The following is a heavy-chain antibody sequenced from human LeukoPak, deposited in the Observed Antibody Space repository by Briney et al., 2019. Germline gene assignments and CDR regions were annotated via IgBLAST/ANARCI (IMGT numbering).Heavy chain of an antibody. D-gene: IGHD6-13*01. V-gene: IGHV3-23*01. Sequence: GGSLRLSCAASGFTFSSYAMSWVRQAPGKGLEWVSAISGSGGSSYYADSVKGRFTISRVNSKNTLYLQMNSLRAEDTAVYYCAKLLYRGSSWELHDWGQGTLVTVSS. J-gene: IGHJ4*02. CDR2: ISGSGGSS. CDR3: AKLLYRGSSWELHD. CDR1: GFTFSSYA.